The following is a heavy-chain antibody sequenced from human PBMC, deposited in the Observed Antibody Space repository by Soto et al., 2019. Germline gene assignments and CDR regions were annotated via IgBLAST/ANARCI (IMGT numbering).Heavy chain of an antibody. Sequence: EVQLVESGGGLVQPGGSVRLSCAASGFTVSSNYMSWVRQAPGKGLEWVSVTYSGGIRYYADSVRGRFTISSDNSKNTVYLQMNGLRAEDTAVYYCARDGPYYNYYYMDVWGKGTTVTVFS. J-gene: IGHJ6*03. CDR2: TYSGGIR. V-gene: IGHV3-66*01. CDR1: GFTVSSNY. CDR3: ARDGPYYNYYYMDV.